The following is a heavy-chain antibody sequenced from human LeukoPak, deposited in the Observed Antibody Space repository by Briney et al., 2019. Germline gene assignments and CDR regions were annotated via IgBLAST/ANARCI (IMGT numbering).Heavy chain of an antibody. CDR1: GGSISSGGYY. Sequence: SETLSLTCTVSGGSISSGGYYWSWIRQPPGKGLEWIGSIYYSGSTYYNPSLKSRVTISVDTSKNQFSLKLSSVTAADTAVYYCARRVVVVAAQNWFDPWGQGTLVTVSS. D-gene: IGHD2-15*01. V-gene: IGHV4-39*07. CDR2: IYYSGST. J-gene: IGHJ5*02. CDR3: ARRVVVVAAQNWFDP.